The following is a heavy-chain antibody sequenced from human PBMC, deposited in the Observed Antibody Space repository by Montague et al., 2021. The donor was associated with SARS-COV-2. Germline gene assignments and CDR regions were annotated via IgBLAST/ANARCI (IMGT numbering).Heavy chain of an antibody. Sequence: SETLSLTCIVSGDSISNSCYYWGWIRQPPGKGLEWIGTIYYSGSTYYNPSLKSRLTISLDTSKNQFSLKLTSVTAADTAVYYCARHLRSIGLAWANSRNPLWGQGTLVTVSS. CDR2: IYYSGST. CDR1: GDSISNSCYY. V-gene: IGHV4-39*01. CDR3: ARHLRSIGLAWANSRNPL. J-gene: IGHJ2*01. D-gene: IGHD3-16*01.